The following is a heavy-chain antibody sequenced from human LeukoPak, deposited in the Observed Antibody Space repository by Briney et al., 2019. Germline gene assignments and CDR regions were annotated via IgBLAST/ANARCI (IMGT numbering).Heavy chain of an antibody. V-gene: IGHV1-69*13. D-gene: IGHD3-3*01. CDR2: IIPIFGTA. J-gene: IGHJ3*02. Sequence: SVKVSCKASGGTFSSYAISWVRQTPGQGLEWMGGIIPIFGTANYAQKFQGRVTITADESTSTAYMELSSLRSEDTAVYYCASPSIFGVVNAFDIWGQGTMVTVSS. CDR3: ASPSIFGVVNAFDI. CDR1: GGTFSSYA.